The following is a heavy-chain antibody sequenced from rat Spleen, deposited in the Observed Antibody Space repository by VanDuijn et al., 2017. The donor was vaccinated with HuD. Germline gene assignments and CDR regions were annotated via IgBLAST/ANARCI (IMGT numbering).Heavy chain of an antibody. CDR1: GHSIASSYR. Sequence: EEQLQESGPGLVKPSQSLSLTCSVTGHSIASSYRWNWIRKFPGNRLEWMGYINSAGSTNYKPSLKSRISISRDASKNQFFLQVDSVTTEDTATYYCAKSSPSSYYVMDAWGQGASVTVSS. J-gene: IGHJ4*01. CDR3: AKSSPSSYYVMDA. V-gene: IGHV3-3*01. D-gene: IGHD3-2*01. CDR2: INSAGST.